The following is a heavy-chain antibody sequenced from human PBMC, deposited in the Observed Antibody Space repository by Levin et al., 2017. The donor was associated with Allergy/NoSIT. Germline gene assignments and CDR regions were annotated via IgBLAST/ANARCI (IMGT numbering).Heavy chain of an antibody. J-gene: IGHJ4*02. D-gene: IGHD2-15*01. CDR2: ISYDGSNK. CDR3: AKGVTLGYCSGGSCYTFDY. Sequence: GGSLRLSCAASGFTFSSYGMHWVRQAPGKGLEWVAVISYDGSNKYYADSVKGRFTISRDNSKNTLYLQMNSLRAEDTAVYYCAKGVTLGYCSGGSCYTFDYWGQGTLVTVSS. CDR1: GFTFSSYG. V-gene: IGHV3-30*18.